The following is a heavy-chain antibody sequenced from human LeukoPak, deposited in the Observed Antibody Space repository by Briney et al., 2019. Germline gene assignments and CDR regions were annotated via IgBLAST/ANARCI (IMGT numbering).Heavy chain of an antibody. Sequence: PGGSLRFSCAASGFTFSSYSMNWVRQAPGKGLEWVSSISTSSSYIYYADSVKGRFTISRDNAKNSLYLQMNSLRAEDTALYYCAKDDGSGSYYNFNYFDYWGQGTLVTVSS. CDR2: ISTSSSYI. D-gene: IGHD3-10*01. V-gene: IGHV3-21*04. J-gene: IGHJ4*02. CDR3: AKDDGSGSYYNFNYFDY. CDR1: GFTFSSYS.